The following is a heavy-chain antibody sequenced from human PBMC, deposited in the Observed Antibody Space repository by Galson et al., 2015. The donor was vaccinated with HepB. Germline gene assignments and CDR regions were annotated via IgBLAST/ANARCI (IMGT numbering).Heavy chain of an antibody. Sequence: SVKVSCKASGFTFTSSVLQWVRQARGQRLEWIGWIVVGSGNTNYAQKFQERVTITRDMSTSIAYMEVSSLRSEDTAVYYCAAGYYYYMDVWGKGTTVTVSS. V-gene: IGHV1-58*01. CDR3: AAGYYYYMDV. CDR1: GFTFTSSV. J-gene: IGHJ6*03. CDR2: IVVGSGNT.